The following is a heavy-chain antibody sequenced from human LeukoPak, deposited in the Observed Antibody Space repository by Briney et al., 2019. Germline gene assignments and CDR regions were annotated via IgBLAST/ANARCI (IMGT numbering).Heavy chain of an antibody. Sequence: GGSLRLSCAASGFTFSSYSMNWVRQAPGKGLEWVSSISSSSSYIYYADSVKGRFTISRDNAKNSLYLQMNSLRAEDTAVYYCARAYRYDTMIVVAITSNNDAFDIWGQGTMVTVSS. V-gene: IGHV3-21*01. D-gene: IGHD3-22*01. J-gene: IGHJ3*02. CDR2: ISSSSSYI. CDR3: ARAYRYDTMIVVAITSNNDAFDI. CDR1: GFTFSSYS.